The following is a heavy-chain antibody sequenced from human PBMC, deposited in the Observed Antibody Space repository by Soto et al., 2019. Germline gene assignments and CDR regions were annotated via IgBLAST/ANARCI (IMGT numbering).Heavy chain of an antibody. Sequence: PSETLSLTCAVYGGSFSGYYWSWIRQPPGKGLEWIGEINHSGSTNYNPSLKSRVTISVDTSKNQFSLKLSSVTAADTAVYYCARGLSGYVYYYYYMDVWGKGTTVTVS. CDR1: GGSFSGYY. J-gene: IGHJ6*03. V-gene: IGHV4-34*01. CDR2: INHSGST. CDR3: ARGLSGYVYYYYYMDV. D-gene: IGHD6-25*01.